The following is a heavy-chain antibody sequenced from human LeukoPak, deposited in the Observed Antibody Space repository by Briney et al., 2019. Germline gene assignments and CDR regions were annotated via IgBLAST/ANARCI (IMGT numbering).Heavy chain of an antibody. CDR3: ARAEAGDIAVVPAATGAHYYYGMDV. CDR2: IIPIFGTA. CDR1: GGTFSSYA. D-gene: IGHD2-2*01. V-gene: IGHV1-69*06. Sequence: SVKVSCKASGGTFSSYAISWVRQAPGQGLEWMGGIIPIFGTANYAQKFQGRVTITADKSTSTAYMELSSLRSEDTAVYYCARAEAGDIAVVPAATGAHYYYGMDVWGKGTTVTVSS. J-gene: IGHJ6*04.